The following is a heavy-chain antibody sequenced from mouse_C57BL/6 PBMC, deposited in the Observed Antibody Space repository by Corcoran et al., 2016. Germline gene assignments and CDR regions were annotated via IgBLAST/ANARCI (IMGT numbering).Heavy chain of an antibody. CDR3: ARRGSSYVFAY. CDR2: INPNNGGT. D-gene: IGHD1-1*01. CDR1: GYTFTDYY. J-gene: IGHJ3*01. V-gene: IGHV1-26*01. Sequence: EVQLQQSGPELVKPGASVKISCKASGYTFTDYYMNWVKQSHGKSLEWIGDINPNNGGTSYNQKFKGKATLTVDKSSSTAYMEHRSLTSGDSAVYYCARRGSSYVFAYWGQGTLVTVSA.